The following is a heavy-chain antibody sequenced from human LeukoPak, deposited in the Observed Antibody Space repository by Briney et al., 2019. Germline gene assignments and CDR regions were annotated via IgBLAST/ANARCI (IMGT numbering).Heavy chain of an antibody. Sequence: TSETLSLTCTVSGGSISSYYWNWMRKPPGKGLEWIGYLYNSGSTNYNPSLKSRLTISLDMSKNQLSLKLTSVTAADTAVYYCARGVTSPLDAFDIWGQGTTVTVSS. J-gene: IGHJ3*02. CDR1: GGSISSYY. CDR3: ARGVTSPLDAFDI. CDR2: LYNSGST. V-gene: IGHV4-59*01. D-gene: IGHD1-26*01.